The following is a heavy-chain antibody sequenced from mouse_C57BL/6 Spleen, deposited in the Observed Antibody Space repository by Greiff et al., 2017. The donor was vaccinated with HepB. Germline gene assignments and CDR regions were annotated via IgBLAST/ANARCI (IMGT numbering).Heavy chain of an antibody. D-gene: IGHD1-1*01. CDR2: IDPSDSET. CDR1: GYTFTSYW. V-gene: IGHV1-52*01. J-gene: IGHJ1*03. CDR3: ARIYYYGSGYFDV. Sequence: QVQLQQPGAELVRPGSSVKLSCKASGYTFTSYWMHWVKQRPIQGLEWIGNIDPSDSETHYNQKFKGKATLTVAKSSSTAYMQLSSLKSEDSAVYYGARIYYYGSGYFDVWGTGTTVTVSS.